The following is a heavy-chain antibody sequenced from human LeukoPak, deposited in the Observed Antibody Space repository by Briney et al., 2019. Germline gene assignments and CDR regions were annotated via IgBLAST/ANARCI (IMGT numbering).Heavy chain of an antibody. V-gene: IGHV3-48*03. J-gene: IGHJ4*02. CDR3: ARVGATSYGDYDY. Sequence: GGSLRLSCAASGFTFSSHEMNWVRQAPGKGLEWVSYISSSGSTIYYADSVKGRFTISRDNAKNSLYLQMNSLRAEDTAVYYCARVGATSYGDYDYWGQGTLVTVSS. CDR2: ISSSGSTI. CDR1: GFTFSSHE. D-gene: IGHD4-17*01.